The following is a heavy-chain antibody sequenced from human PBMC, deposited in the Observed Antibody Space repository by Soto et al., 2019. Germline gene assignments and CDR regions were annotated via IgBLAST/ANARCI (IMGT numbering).Heavy chain of an antibody. Sequence: PGGSLTLSSAASGFTFSSDEMNWVRQAPGKGLEWVLSISSSGSNIYYADSVKGQFTISRDNAKTSLYLQMNTLRAADTAVYYFATPWCVYGRSSSCYSPWFDPWGQGTQVTVSS. D-gene: IGHD2-2*02. CDR1: GFTFSSDE. CDR2: ISSSGSNI. CDR3: ATPWCVYGRSSSCYSPWFDP. J-gene: IGHJ5*02. V-gene: IGHV3-48*03.